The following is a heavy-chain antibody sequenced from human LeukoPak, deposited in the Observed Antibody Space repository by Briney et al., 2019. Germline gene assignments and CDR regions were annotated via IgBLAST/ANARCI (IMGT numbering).Heavy chain of an antibody. V-gene: IGHV4-39*07. CDR2: IYYSGST. CDR3: ARSSGSYRTALM. Sequence: SETLSLTCTVSGGSISSSSYYWGWIRQPPGKGLEWIGSIYYSGSTYDNPSLKSRVTISVDTSKNQFSLKLSSVTAADTAVYYCARSSGSYRTALMWGQGTLVTVSS. D-gene: IGHD1-26*01. J-gene: IGHJ4*02. CDR1: GGSISSSSYY.